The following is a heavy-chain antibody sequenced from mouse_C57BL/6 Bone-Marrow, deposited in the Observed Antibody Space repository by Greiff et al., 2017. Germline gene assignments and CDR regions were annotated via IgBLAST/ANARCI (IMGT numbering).Heavy chain of an antibody. CDR2: ISDGGSYT. CDR1: GFTFSSYA. Sequence: EVQGAESGGGLVKPGGSLKLSCAASGFTFSSYAMSWVRQTPEKRLEWVATISDGGSYTYYPDNVKGRFTISRDNAKNNLYLQMSHLKSEDTAMYYCARDQAWFAYWGQGTLVTVSA. D-gene: IGHD3-2*02. V-gene: IGHV5-4*01. CDR3: ARDQAWFAY. J-gene: IGHJ3*01.